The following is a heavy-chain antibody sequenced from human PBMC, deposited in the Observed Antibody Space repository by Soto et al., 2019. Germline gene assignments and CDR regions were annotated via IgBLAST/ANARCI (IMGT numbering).Heavy chain of an antibody. J-gene: IGHJ3*02. D-gene: IGHD4-4*01. CDR1: GYTFTSYY. V-gene: IGHV1-46*01. CDR3: ARGMTTVTSDAFDI. Sequence: QVQLVQSGAEVKKPGASVKVSCKASGYTFTSYYMHWLRQAPGQGLEWMGIINPSGGSTFYAQNFQGGVTMTRDTSTSTVYMELSSLRSEDTAVYYCARGMTTVTSDAFDIWGQGTMVTVSS. CDR2: INPSGGST.